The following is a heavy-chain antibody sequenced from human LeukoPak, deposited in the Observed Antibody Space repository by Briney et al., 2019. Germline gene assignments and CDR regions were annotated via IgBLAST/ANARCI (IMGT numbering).Heavy chain of an antibody. J-gene: IGHJ4*02. CDR3: ARGRQQWLVPLDY. CDR2: INHSGST. V-gene: IGHV4-34*01. CDR1: GGSFSGYY. Sequence: SETLSLTCAVYGGSFSGYYWSWIRQPPGKGLEWIGEINHSGSTNYNPSLMSRVTISVDTSKNQFSLKLSSVTAADTAVYYCARGRQQWLVPLDYWGQGTLVTVSS. D-gene: IGHD6-19*01.